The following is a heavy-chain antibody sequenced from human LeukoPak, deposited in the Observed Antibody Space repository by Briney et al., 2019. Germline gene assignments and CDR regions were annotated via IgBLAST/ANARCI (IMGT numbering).Heavy chain of an antibody. CDR2: ISYDGSNK. CDR1: RFTFSSYG. CDR3: AKDQWDIVVVPAAMEGGTLDY. V-gene: IGHV3-30*18. J-gene: IGHJ4*02. D-gene: IGHD2-2*01. Sequence: GGSLRLSCAASRFTFSSYGLHWVCQAPGKGLEWVAVISYDGSNKYYADSVKGRFTISRDNSKNTLYLQMNSLRAEDAAVYYCAKDQWDIVVVPAAMEGGTLDYWGQGTLVTVSS.